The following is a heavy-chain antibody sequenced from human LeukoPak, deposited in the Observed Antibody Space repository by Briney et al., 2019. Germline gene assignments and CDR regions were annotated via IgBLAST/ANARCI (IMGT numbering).Heavy chain of an antibody. V-gene: IGHV1-8*01. CDR2: MNPNSGNT. CDR1: GYTFTSYD. D-gene: IGHD3-10*01. J-gene: IGHJ6*03. Sequence: ASVKVSCKASGYTFTSYDINWVRQATGQGLEWMGWMNPNSGNTGYAQKFQGRVTMTRDMSTSTVYMELSSLRSEDTAMYYCARDGSGSYYYYYYYMDVWGKGTTVTVSS. CDR3: ARDGSGSYYYYYYYMDV.